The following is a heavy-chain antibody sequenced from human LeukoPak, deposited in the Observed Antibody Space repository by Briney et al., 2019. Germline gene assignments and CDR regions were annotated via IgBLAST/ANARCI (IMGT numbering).Heavy chain of an antibody. CDR3: TTDEDWNYARKDV. D-gene: IGHD1-7*01. CDR1: GFTFNYAW. V-gene: IGHV3-15*04. CDR2: TVSEIDGGTT. Sequence: GGSLRLSCAVSGFTFNYAWMSWVRQVPGKGLEWVGQTVSEIDGGTTDYAAPVKGRFTISRDDSKSTLYLQMNSLKIEDTAVYYCTTDEDWNYARKDVWGQGATVIVSS. J-gene: IGHJ6*02.